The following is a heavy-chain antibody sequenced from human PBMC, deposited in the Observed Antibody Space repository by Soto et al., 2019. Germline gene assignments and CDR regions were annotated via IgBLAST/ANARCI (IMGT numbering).Heavy chain of an antibody. CDR2: ISGSGGST. Sequence: PVGSLRLSCASSGFTFSSYAMSLVRQAPGKGLEWVSAISGSGGSTYYADSVKGRFTISRDNSKNTLYLQMNSLRAEDTAVYYCAKGQQLAPGYTLGTTYFDYWGQGTLVTVSS. CDR3: AKGQQLAPGYTLGTTYFDY. V-gene: IGHV3-23*01. J-gene: IGHJ4*02. D-gene: IGHD6-13*01. CDR1: GFTFSSYA.